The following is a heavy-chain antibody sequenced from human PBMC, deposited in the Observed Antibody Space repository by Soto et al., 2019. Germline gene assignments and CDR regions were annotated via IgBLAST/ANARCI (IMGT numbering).Heavy chain of an antibody. Sequence: GGSLRLSCAASGFTFISYGMHWGRQAPGKGLEWVAVISYDGSNKYYADSVKGRFTISRDNSKNTLYLQMNSLRAEDTAVYYCAKDLAAVDSSGWYYYYGMDVWGQGTTVTVSS. V-gene: IGHV3-30*18. CDR2: ISYDGSNK. D-gene: IGHD6-19*01. CDR1: GFTFISYG. J-gene: IGHJ6*02. CDR3: AKDLAAVDSSGWYYYYGMDV.